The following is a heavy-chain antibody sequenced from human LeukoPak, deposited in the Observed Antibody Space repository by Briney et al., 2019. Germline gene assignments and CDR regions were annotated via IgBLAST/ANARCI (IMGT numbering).Heavy chain of an antibody. CDR1: GFTFSSHA. J-gene: IGHJ4*02. Sequence: PGGSLRLSCSVSGFTFSSHAMTWVRQAPGRGLEWVSSIDLSDKTYYSDSVKGRFTISRDNSSNTLFLQMDSLRAEDSAIYYCANEVRPNDYWGQGTLVTVSS. V-gene: IGHV3-23*05. CDR2: IDLSDKT. D-gene: IGHD2-2*01. CDR3: ANEVRPNDY.